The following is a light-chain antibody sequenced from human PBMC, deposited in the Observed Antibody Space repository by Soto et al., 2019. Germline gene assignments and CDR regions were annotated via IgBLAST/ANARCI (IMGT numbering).Light chain of an antibody. CDR3: SSYSTNSTPLV. J-gene: IGLJ1*01. CDR2: EVS. Sequence: QSALTQPASMSGSPGQSITISCTGTSSDVGGYKYVSWYQLQPGKAPKLMIYEVSNRPSGVSSRFSGSKSGNTASLTISGLQAEDEADYHCSSYSTNSTPLVFGTGTKVTVL. V-gene: IGLV2-14*01. CDR1: SSDVGGYKY.